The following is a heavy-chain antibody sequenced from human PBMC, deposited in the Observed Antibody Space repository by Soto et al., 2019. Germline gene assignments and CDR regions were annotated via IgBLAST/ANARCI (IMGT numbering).Heavy chain of an antibody. Sequence: SVKVSCKASGGTFSSYAISWVRQAPGQGLEWMGGIIPIFGTANYAQKFQGRVTITADESTSTAYMELSGLRSEDTAVYYCARPYDSSGPSPGYYGMDVWGQGTTVTVSS. V-gene: IGHV1-69*13. CDR1: GGTFSSYA. CDR2: IIPIFGTA. D-gene: IGHD3-22*01. CDR3: ARPYDSSGPSPGYYGMDV. J-gene: IGHJ6*02.